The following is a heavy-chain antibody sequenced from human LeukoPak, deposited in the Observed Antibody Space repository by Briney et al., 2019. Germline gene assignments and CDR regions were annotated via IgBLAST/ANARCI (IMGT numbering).Heavy chain of an antibody. J-gene: IGHJ4*02. CDR3: AREKGYSGYGSFDY. Sequence: ASVKVSCETSGFIFTSYVMHWVRQAPGQRPEWMGWMNAGNGNTKYSQMFQGRVTFTRDAPANTAYMALSSLRTEDTAVYYCAREKGYSGYGSFDYWGRGTLVTVSS. V-gene: IGHV1-3*01. D-gene: IGHD5-12*01. CDR2: MNAGNGNT. CDR1: GFIFTSYV.